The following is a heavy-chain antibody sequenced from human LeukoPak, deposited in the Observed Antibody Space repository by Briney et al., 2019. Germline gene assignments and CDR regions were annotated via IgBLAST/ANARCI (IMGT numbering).Heavy chain of an antibody. D-gene: IGHD7-27*01. CDR2: IGNNGGGI. Sequence: GGSLRLSCAASGFTFSTYTMYWVRHPPGKRLEWVSIIGNNGGGIHYADSVKGRFTISRDNFKNALYLQMNSLRVEDTAVYYCAIDPNWGTHSWGQGVLVTVSS. V-gene: IGHV3-23*01. CDR1: GFTFSTYT. J-gene: IGHJ4*02. CDR3: AIDPNWGTHS.